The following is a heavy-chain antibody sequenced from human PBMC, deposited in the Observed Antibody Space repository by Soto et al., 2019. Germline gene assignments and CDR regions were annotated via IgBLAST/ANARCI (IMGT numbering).Heavy chain of an antibody. CDR3: ARLQGSSGY. CDR2: IIPIFRTP. CDR1: GGTFSTYA. V-gene: IGHV1-69*12. D-gene: IGHD3-10*01. Sequence: QVQLVQSGAEVKKPGSSVKVSCKASGGTFSTYAFSWVRQAPGQGLEWMGRIIPIFRTPNYAQKFQGRVTITADESTSTAYMELSSLRSEDTAVYYCARLQGSSGYWGQGTLVTVSS. J-gene: IGHJ4*02.